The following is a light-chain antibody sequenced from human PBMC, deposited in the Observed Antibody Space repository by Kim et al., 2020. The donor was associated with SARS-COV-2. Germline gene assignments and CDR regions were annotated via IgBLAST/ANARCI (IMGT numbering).Light chain of an antibody. Sequence: SYELTQPPSVSVSPGQTASITCSGDKLGDKYACWYQQKPGQSPVLVIYQDSKRPSGIPERFSGSNSGYTATLTISGTQAMDEADYYCQAWDSSTAVVFGGGTQLTVL. V-gene: IGLV3-1*01. J-gene: IGLJ2*01. CDR3: QAWDSSTAVV. CDR1: KLGDKY. CDR2: QDS.